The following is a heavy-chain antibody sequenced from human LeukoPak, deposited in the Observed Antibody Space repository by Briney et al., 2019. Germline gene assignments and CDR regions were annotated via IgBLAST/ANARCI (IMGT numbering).Heavy chain of an antibody. CDR2: INHSRGT. D-gene: IGHD3-10*01. V-gene: IGHV4-34*01. CDR3: ARSDGYGLVGI. J-gene: IGHJ3*02. Sequence: GSLRLSCAASGFTFSSYWMSWVRQSPGKGLEWIGEINHSRGTNYNPSLKSRVSISVDTSKKQFSLKLSSVTAADTAVYYCARSDGYGLVGIWGQGTMVTVSS. CDR1: GFTFSSYW.